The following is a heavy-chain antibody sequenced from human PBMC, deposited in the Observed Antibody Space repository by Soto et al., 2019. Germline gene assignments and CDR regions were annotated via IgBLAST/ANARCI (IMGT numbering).Heavy chain of an antibody. CDR1: GGSISSGDYY. CDR2: IYYSGST. J-gene: IGHJ4*02. D-gene: IGHD6-13*01. CDR3: ASRHSSPYFDY. Sequence: QVQLQESGPGLVKPSQTLSLTCTVSGGSISSGDYYWSWIRQPPGKGLEWIGSIYYSGSTYYNPSLQSRFPISVDTSKNQVSLKLNSVTAADTAVYYCASRHSSPYFDYWGQGTLVTVSS. V-gene: IGHV4-30-4*01.